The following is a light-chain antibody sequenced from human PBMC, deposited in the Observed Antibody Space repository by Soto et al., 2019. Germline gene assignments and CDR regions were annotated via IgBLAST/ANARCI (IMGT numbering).Light chain of an antibody. CDR1: SSDVGGYNY. V-gene: IGLV2-11*01. Sequence: QSALTQPRSVSGSPGQSVTISCTGTSSDVGGYNYVSWYQQHPGKAPKLMIYDVSKRPSGVPDRFSGSKSGNTASLTISGLQAEDEADYYCCSYAGRFYVVGTGTKLTVL. J-gene: IGLJ1*01. CDR2: DVS. CDR3: CSYAGRFYV.